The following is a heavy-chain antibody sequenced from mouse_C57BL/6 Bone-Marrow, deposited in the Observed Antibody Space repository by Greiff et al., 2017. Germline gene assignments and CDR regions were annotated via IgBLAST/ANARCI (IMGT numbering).Heavy chain of an antibody. J-gene: IGHJ3*01. Sequence: QVQLQQPGAELVKPGASVKLSCKASGYTFTSYWMHWVKQRPGQGLEWIGMIHPNSGSTNYNEKFKSKATLTVDKSSSTAYMQLSSLTSEDSAVYDCARFYYGSSYSAWFAYWGQGTLVTVSA. V-gene: IGHV1-64*01. CDR3: ARFYYGSSYSAWFAY. CDR2: IHPNSGST. CDR1: GYTFTSYW. D-gene: IGHD1-1*01.